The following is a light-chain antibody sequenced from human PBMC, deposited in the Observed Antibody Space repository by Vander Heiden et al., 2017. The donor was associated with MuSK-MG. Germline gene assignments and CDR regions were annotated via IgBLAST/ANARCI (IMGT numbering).Light chain of an antibody. CDR1: QSVSSY. V-gene: IGKV3-11*01. Sequence: EIVLTQSPATLSLSPGERATLSCRASQSVSSYLAWYQQKPGQAPRLLIYDASNRATGIPARFSGSGSGTDFTLTISSLEPEDFAVYYCQQRSNWATTFGPGTLLEIK. CDR3: QQRSNWATT. J-gene: IGKJ5*01. CDR2: DAS.